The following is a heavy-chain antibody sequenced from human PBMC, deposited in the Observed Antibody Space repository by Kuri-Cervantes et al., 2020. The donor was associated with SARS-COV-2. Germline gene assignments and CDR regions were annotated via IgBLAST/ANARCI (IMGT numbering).Heavy chain of an antibody. V-gene: IGHV3-7*01. CDR1: EFAFRYYW. Sequence: GGSLRLSCAASEFAFRYYWMTWVRQAPGRGLEWVANIKQDGSETYYVDSVKGRFTIPRDNAGNSLYLQMNSLRSEDTAVYYCARDLRLGKSLDYWGQGTLVTVSS. CDR2: IKQDGSET. CDR3: ARDLRLGKSLDY. J-gene: IGHJ4*02. D-gene: IGHD7-27*01.